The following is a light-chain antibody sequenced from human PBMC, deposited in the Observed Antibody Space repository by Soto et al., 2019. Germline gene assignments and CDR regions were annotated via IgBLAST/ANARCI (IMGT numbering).Light chain of an antibody. J-gene: IGKJ5*01. CDR1: QSISSY. V-gene: IGKV1-39*01. CDR2: AAS. CDR3: QQSYSTLIT. Sequence: DIQITQSPSSLSASVLERFTITCRSSQSISSYLNWYQQIPGKAPKLLIYAASSLQSGVPSRFSGSGSGTDFTLTISSLQPEDFATYYCQQSYSTLITFGQGTRLEIK.